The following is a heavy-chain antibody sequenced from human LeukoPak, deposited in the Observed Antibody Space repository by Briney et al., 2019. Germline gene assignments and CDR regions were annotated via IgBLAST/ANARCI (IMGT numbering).Heavy chain of an antibody. D-gene: IGHD3-22*01. CDR1: GFTFDTHA. CDR3: ARPSYYYDSSGYYY. CDR2: ISGSGDIT. Sequence: GGSLRLSCAASGFTFDTHAMTWVRQAPGKGLEYVSLISGSGDITYYAHSLKDRFTISRDNSKTTLYLQMHSLRAEDTAVYYCARPSYYYDSSGYYYWGQGTLVTVSS. J-gene: IGHJ4*02. V-gene: IGHV3-23*01.